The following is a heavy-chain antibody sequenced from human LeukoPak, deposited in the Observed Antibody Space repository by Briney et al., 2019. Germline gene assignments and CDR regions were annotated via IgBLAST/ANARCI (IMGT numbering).Heavy chain of an antibody. CDR1: GFTFSSYS. V-gene: IGHV3-21*01. D-gene: IGHD2-2*01. CDR2: ISSSSSYI. J-gene: IGHJ4*02. Sequence: GGSLRLSCAASGFTFSSYSMNWVRQAPGKGLEWVSSISSSSSYIYYADSVKGRFTISRDNAKNSLYLQMNSLRAEDTAVYYCARDWVDCSSTSCTDYWGQGTLVTVSS. CDR3: ARDWVDCSSTSCTDY.